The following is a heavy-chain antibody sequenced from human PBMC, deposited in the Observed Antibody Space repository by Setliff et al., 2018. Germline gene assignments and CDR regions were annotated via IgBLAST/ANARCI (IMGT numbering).Heavy chain of an antibody. CDR3: AKEGYYDHFGYYHYYFDF. J-gene: IGHJ4*02. CDR2: LSDDGSNE. V-gene: IGHV3-30*18. Sequence: GGSLRLSCAASGFTVSSFSMHWVRQAPVKGLDLVATLSDDGSNEFYADSVKGRFTIFRDNSKKTLYLQMSSLRADDTAVYYCAKEGYYDHFGYYHYYFDFWGQGTLVTVSS. CDR1: GFTVSSFS. D-gene: IGHD3-22*01.